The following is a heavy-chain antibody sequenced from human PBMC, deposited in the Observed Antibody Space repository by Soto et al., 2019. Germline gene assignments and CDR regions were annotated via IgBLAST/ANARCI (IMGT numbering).Heavy chain of an antibody. D-gene: IGHD2-15*01. V-gene: IGHV3-30*18. CDR3: AKGVVVDTTYFQH. CDR2: ISYDGSDK. J-gene: IGHJ1*01. Sequence: QVQLVESGGGVVQPGRSLRLSCAASGFTFSSYGMHWVRQAPGKGLEWVAVISYDGSDKYYADSVKGRFTISRDNPNNPLYLQMDSLRAEDTAVYYCAKGVVVDTTYFQHWGQGTLVTVSS. CDR1: GFTFSSYG.